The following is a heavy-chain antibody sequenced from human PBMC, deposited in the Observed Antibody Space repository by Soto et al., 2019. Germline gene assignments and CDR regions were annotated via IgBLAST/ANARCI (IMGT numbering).Heavy chain of an antibody. CDR3: AKDFQGEDILTGAPVGY. CDR2: ISYDGTQE. J-gene: IGHJ4*02. D-gene: IGHD3-9*01. Sequence: QVHLVESGGGVVQPGWSLRLSCAVSGFTFSDYGMHWVRQAPGKGLEWVAVISYDGTQEYYADSVKGRFTISRDNSKNTVRLQMDRLRVEDTAVYFCAKDFQGEDILTGAPVGYWGQGTLVSVSS. CDR1: GFTFSDYG. V-gene: IGHV3-30*18.